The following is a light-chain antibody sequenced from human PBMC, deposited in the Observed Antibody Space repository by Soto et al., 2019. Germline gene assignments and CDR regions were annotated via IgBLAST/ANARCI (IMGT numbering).Light chain of an antibody. J-gene: IGKJ5*01. V-gene: IGKV3-15*01. Sequence: EIELTQSPATLSLSPGERATLSCRASQSVGSNLAWYQQKPGQAPRLLIYAASTRATGIPARFSGSGSGTEFTLTISSLQSEDFAVYYCQQYNNRSFGQGTRLEIK. CDR1: QSVGSN. CDR2: AAS. CDR3: QQYNNRS.